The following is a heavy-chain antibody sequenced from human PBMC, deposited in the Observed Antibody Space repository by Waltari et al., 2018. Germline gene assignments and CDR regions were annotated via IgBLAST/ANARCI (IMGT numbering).Heavy chain of an antibody. D-gene: IGHD6-19*01. V-gene: IGHV4-61*01. CDR1: GGSVSSGSYY. Sequence: QVQLQESGPGLVKPSETLSLTCTVSGGSVSSGSYYWSWIRQPPGKGLEWSGYIYYSGSTKYNPSLKGRVTISVDTSKNQFSLKLSSVTAADTAVYYCARERLGQSSFDYWGQGTLVTVSS. CDR2: IYYSGST. J-gene: IGHJ4*02. CDR3: ARERLGQSSFDY.